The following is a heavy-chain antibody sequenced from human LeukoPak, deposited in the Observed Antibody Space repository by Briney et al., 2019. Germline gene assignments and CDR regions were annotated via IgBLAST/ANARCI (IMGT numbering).Heavy chain of an antibody. CDR2: IWSDGSNK. CDR3: ARASGSFDY. D-gene: IGHD1-26*01. V-gene: IGHV3-33*01. Sequence: GGSLRLSCEASGFTFSSYGIHWVRQAPGKGLEWVAVIWSDGSNKYYADSVKGRFTISRDNSKDTLYLQLNSLRAEDTAVYYCARASGSFDYWGQGTLVSVSS. J-gene: IGHJ4*02. CDR1: GFTFSSYG.